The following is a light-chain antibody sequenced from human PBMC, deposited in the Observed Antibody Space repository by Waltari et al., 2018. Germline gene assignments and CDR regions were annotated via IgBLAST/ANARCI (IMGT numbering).Light chain of an antibody. CDR2: EVT. CDR1: SSDVGTYNY. V-gene: IGLV2-8*01. Sequence: QSALTQPPSASGSPGQSVTISCTGTSSDVGTYNYVSWYQQHPGKVPKLMIYEVTKRPSGVPDRLSGSKSGNTASLTVSGLQAEDEAVYYCSSFGGSNNLVFGGGTKLTVL. CDR3: SSFGGSNNLV. J-gene: IGLJ2*01.